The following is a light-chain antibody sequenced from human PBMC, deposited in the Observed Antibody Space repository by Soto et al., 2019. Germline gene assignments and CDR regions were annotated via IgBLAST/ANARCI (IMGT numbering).Light chain of an antibody. Sequence: DGQMTQSPSTLSASVGDRVTITCRASQSVTSWLAWYQQKPGKAPKVLIYDASSLESGVPSRFSGSGSGTEFTLTISSLHPDDFATYYCHHYNSYPGTFGQGTKVEIK. V-gene: IGKV1-5*01. J-gene: IGKJ1*01. CDR3: HHYNSYPGT. CDR2: DAS. CDR1: QSVTSW.